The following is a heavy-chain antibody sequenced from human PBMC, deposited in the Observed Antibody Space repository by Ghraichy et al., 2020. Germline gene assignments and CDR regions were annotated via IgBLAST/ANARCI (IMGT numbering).Heavy chain of an antibody. CDR3: ARGRITTVRGVILYYYGMDV. Sequence: SQTLSLTCVISGDSVSSNSAAWNWIRQSPSRGLEWLGRTYYRSKWYNDYAVSVKSRITINPDTSRNQFSLQLNSVTPEDTAVYYCARGRITTVRGVILYYYGMDVWGQWTTVTVSS. V-gene: IGHV6-1*01. CDR2: TYYRSKWYN. J-gene: IGHJ6*02. CDR1: GDSVSSNSAA. D-gene: IGHD3-10*01.